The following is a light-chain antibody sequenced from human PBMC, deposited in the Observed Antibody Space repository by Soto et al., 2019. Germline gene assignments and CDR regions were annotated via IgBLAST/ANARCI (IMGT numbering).Light chain of an antibody. V-gene: IGLV2-14*01. CDR3: SPYTAGGTI. CDR1: SGDVGGYYY. CDR2: EVS. J-gene: IGLJ1*01. Sequence: QSVLTQPASVSGSPGQSITISCTGTSGDVGGYYYVSWYQQLPGKAPKLMISEVSNRPSGVSNRFSGSKSGNTASLTISGLQAEDEADYYCSPYTAGGTIFGTGTKVTVL.